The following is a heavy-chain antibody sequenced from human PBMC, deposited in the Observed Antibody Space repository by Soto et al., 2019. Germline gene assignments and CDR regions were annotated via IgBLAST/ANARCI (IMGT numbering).Heavy chain of an antibody. V-gene: IGHV3-23*01. CDR3: AKDAPPLNYNNGYYFDY. Sequence: GGSLRLSCAASGFTFSSYAMSWVRQAPGKGLEWVSAISGSGGSTYYADSVKGRFTISRDNSKNTLYLQMNSLRAEDTAVYYCAKDAPPLNYNNGYYFDYWGQGTLVTVSS. CDR1: GFTFSSYA. J-gene: IGHJ4*02. CDR2: ISGSGGST. D-gene: IGHD4-4*01.